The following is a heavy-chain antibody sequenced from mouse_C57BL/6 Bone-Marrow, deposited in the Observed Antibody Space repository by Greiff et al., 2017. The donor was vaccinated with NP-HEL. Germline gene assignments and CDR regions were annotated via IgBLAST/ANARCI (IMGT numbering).Heavy chain of an antibody. D-gene: IGHD2-2*01. CDR3: AREAVTTVPFAY. CDR1: GYSITSGYY. V-gene: IGHV3-6*01. J-gene: IGHJ3*01. Sequence: EVKLVESGPGLVKPSQSLSLTCSVTGYSITSGYYWNWIRQFPGNKLEWMGYISYDGSNNYNPSLKNRISITRDTSKNQFFLKLNSVTTEDTATYYCAREAVTTVPFAYWGQGTLVTVSA. CDR2: ISYDGSN.